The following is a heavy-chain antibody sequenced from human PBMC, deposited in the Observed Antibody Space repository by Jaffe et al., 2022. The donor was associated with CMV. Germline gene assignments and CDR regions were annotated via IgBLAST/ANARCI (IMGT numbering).Heavy chain of an antibody. CDR1: GYTFTSYY. Sequence: QVQLVQSGAEVKKPGASVKVSCKASGYTFTSYYMHWVRQAPGQGLEWMGIINPSGGSTSYAQKFQGRVTMTRDTSTSTVYMELSSLRSEDTAVYYCARDLGSSYIQPEDAFDIWGQGTMVTVSS. V-gene: IGHV1-46*01. CDR2: INPSGGST. J-gene: IGHJ3*02. D-gene: IGHD1-1*01. CDR3: ARDLGSSYIQPEDAFDI.